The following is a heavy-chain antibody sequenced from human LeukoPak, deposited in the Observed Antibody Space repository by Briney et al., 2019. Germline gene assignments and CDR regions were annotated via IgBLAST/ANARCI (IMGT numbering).Heavy chain of an antibody. J-gene: IGHJ4*02. V-gene: IGHV5-51*01. CDR3: ARSLVAECDYIDY. Sequence: GESLKISCKGSGYSFTSYWIGWVRQMPRKGLGWMGIIYPGDSDTRYSPSFQGQVTISADKSISTAYLQWSSLKATATALYYCARSLVAECDYIDYWGQGTLVTVSS. CDR2: IYPGDSDT. CDR1: GYSFTSYW. D-gene: IGHD2-15*01.